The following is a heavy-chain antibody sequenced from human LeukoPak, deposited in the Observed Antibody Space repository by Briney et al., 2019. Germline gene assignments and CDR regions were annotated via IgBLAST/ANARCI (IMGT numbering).Heavy chain of an antibody. J-gene: IGHJ3*02. CDR3: ARGGDSSGYYYVDASDI. V-gene: IGHV3-23*01. CDR2: ISGSGTTT. Sequence: GGSLRLSCAASGFMFSTYAVSWVRQAPGKGLEWVSAISGSGTTTYYADSVKGRFTISRDNSKNTLYLQMNSLRAEDTAVYYCARGGDSSGYYYVDASDIWGQGTKVTVSS. D-gene: IGHD3-22*01. CDR1: GFMFSTYA.